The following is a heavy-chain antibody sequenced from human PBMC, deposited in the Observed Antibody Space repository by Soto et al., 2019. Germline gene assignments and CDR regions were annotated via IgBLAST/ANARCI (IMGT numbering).Heavy chain of an antibody. V-gene: IGHV1-69*12. J-gene: IGHJ6*02. D-gene: IGHD3-22*01. CDR2: IIPIFGTA. Sequence: QVQLVQSGAEVKKPGSSVKVSCKASGGTFSSYAISWVRQAPGQGLEWMGGIIPIFGTADYAQKFQGRVTITAGESTSTAAMALSSLRSEDLAVYYCAVTMTTYYYYGMDVWGQGTPVTVSS. CDR3: AVTMTTYYYYGMDV. CDR1: GGTFSSYA.